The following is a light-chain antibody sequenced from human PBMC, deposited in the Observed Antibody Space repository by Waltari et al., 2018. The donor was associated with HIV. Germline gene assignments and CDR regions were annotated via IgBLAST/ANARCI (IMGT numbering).Light chain of an antibody. J-gene: IGLJ3*02. CDR2: GNN. Sequence: QSVLTQPPSLSGAPGQRVTISCTGSKSNIGAGYAVHWYQQVPGTAPKLLIYGNNNRPSGVPERFSGAKSDTSASLAITGLQAEDEADYYCAAWDDSLSGVLFGGGTKLTVL. CDR3: AAWDDSLSGVL. V-gene: IGLV1-40*01. CDR1: KSNIGAGYA.